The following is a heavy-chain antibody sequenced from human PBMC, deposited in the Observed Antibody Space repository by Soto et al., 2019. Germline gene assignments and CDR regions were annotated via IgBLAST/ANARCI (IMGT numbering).Heavy chain of an antibody. J-gene: IGHJ4*02. V-gene: IGHV4-59*08. CDR1: GGSISSYY. Sequence: SETLSLTCTVSGGSISSYYWSWIRQPPGKGLEWIGYIYYSGSTNYNPSLKSRVTISVDTSKNQFSLKLSSVTAADTAVYYCARLPPTGTTFGAGSFDYWGQGTLVTVSS. CDR3: ARLPPTGTTFGAGSFDY. CDR2: IYYSGST. D-gene: IGHD1-7*01.